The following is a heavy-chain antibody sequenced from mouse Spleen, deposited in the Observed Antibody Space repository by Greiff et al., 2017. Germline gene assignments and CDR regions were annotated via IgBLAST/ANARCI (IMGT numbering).Heavy chain of an antibody. J-gene: IGHJ4*01. CDR3: ARKYYGSSYWYAMDY. Sequence: VQLQQPGAELVRPGTSVKLSCKASGYTFTSYWMHWVKQRPGQGLEWIGVIDPSDSYTNYNQKFKGKATLTVDTSSSTAYMQLSSLTSEDSAVYYCARKYYGSSYWYAMDYWGQGTSVTVSS. CDR1: GYTFTSYW. D-gene: IGHD1-1*01. CDR2: IDPSDSYT. V-gene: IGHV1-59*01.